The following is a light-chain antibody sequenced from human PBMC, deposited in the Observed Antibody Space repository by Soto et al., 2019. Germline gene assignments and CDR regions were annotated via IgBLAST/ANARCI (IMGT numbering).Light chain of an antibody. CDR3: QQSYSTLVLT. CDR2: GAS. CDR1: QGVDSD. Sequence: IQMTQSPSSLSASVGDSVTITCRASQGVDSDLSWYQQRPWKAPKLLIYGASTLHSGVPSRFSGRGSGTLFTLTITSLQPEDVATYYCQQSYSTLVLTFGGGTKVELK. V-gene: IGKV1-39*01. J-gene: IGKJ4*01.